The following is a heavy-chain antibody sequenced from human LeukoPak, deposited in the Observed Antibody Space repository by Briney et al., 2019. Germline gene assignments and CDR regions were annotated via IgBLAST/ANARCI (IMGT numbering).Heavy chain of an antibody. CDR1: GYSFTNYW. CDR3: ARLDIVVVPAPRELYYYYYMDV. J-gene: IGHJ6*03. Sequence: GESLKISCKGSGYSFTNYWIGWVRQMPGKGLEWMGISHPGDSDTRYSPSFQGQVTISADKSINTAYLQWSSLKASDTAMYYCARLDIVVVPAPRELYYYYYMDVWGKGTTVTISS. CDR2: SHPGDSDT. D-gene: IGHD2-2*01. V-gene: IGHV5-51*01.